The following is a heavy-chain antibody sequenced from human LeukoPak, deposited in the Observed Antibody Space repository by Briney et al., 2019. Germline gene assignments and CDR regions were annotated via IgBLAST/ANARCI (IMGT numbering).Heavy chain of an antibody. Sequence: GGSLRLSCAASGFTFSSYWMNWVRQAPGKGLVWVSRINSDGSSTSYADSVKGRFTISRDNAKNTLYLQMNSLRAEDTAVYYCARRPYDFWSGLDYYYYYYGMDVWGQGTTVTVSS. CDR2: INSDGSST. V-gene: IGHV3-74*01. D-gene: IGHD3-3*01. CDR1: GFTFSSYW. CDR3: ARRPYDFWSGLDYYYYYYGMDV. J-gene: IGHJ6*02.